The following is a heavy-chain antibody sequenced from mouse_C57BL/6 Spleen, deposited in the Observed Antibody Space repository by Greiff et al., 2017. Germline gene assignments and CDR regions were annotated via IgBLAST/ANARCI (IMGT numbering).Heavy chain of an antibody. CDR3: ARRANADV. V-gene: IGHV1-82*01. Sequence: VQLQQSGPELVKPGASVKISCKASGYAFSSSWMNWVKQRPGKGLEWIGRIYPGDGDTNYNGKFKGKATLTADKSSSTAYMQLSSLTSEDSAVYFCARRANADVWDTGTTVTVSS. D-gene: IGHD3-1*01. CDR2: IYPGDGDT. J-gene: IGHJ1*03. CDR1: GYAFSSSW.